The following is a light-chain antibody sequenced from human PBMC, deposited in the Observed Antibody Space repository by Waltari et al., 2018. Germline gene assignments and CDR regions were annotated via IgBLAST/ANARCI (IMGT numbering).Light chain of an antibody. CDR2: SDI. V-gene: IGLV1-44*01. Sequence: QSVLTQPPSTSGTAGPGVTISCSGSDSNIGRNILNWYQHLPGTAPKLLIYSDIQRPSGVPDRFSGSKSGTSASLAISGLQSEDDGVYYCATWDDTLRGPYVVFGGGTKLTVL. CDR3: ATWDDTLRGPYVV. J-gene: IGLJ2*01. CDR1: DSNIGRNI.